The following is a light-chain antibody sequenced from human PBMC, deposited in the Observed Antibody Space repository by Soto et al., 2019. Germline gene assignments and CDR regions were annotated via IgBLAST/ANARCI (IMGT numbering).Light chain of an antibody. CDR2: GNN. J-gene: IGLJ1*01. V-gene: IGLV1-40*01. Sequence: QSVLTQPPSVSGAPGQSVTISCTGSSSNIGAGYDVHWYQHIPGTAPKLLIYGNNNRPLGVPDRFSGSKSVTSASLAITGLQAEDEADYYCQSYESRPSGYVFGTGTKVTVL. CDR3: QSYESRPSGYV. CDR1: SSNIGAGYD.